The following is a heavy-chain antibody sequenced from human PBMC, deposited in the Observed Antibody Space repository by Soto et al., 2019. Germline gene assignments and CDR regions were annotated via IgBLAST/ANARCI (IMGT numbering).Heavy chain of an antibody. Sequence: QVQLVQSGAEVKKPGSSVKVSCKASGGTFSSYAISWVRQAPGQGLEWMGGIIPIFGTANYAQKFQGRVTIPADESTSTAYMELSSLRSEDTAVYYCVILGLPSPGYYYGMDVWGQGTTVTVSS. J-gene: IGHJ6*02. CDR2: IIPIFGTA. CDR1: GGTFSSYA. CDR3: VILGLPSPGYYYGMDV. D-gene: IGHD5-18*01. V-gene: IGHV1-69*12.